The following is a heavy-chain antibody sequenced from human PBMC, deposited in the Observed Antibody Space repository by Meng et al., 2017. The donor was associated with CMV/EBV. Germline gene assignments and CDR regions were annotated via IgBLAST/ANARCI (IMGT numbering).Heavy chain of an antibody. V-gene: IGHV4-34*01. Sequence: QEEPGPLVASKTLSLSCAVTGGSFRGYYWSLIRQPPGKGLEWIGEINHSGSTNYNPSLKSRVTISVDTSKNQFSLKLSSVTAADTAVYYCARGFPSWRKPVYYFDYWGQGTLVTVSS. CDR1: GGSFRGYY. J-gene: IGHJ4*02. CDR3: ARGFPSWRKPVYYFDY. CDR2: INHSGST. D-gene: IGHD2-2*01.